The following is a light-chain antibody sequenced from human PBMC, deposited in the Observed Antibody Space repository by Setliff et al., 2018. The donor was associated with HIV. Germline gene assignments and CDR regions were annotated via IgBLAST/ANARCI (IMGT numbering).Light chain of an antibody. V-gene: IGLV2-8*01. CDR1: SSDVGTYNY. CDR3: SSYAGSNTPYV. CDR2: EVS. J-gene: IGLJ1*01. Sequence: QSALTQPASVSGSPGQSITISCTGTSSDVGTYNYVSWYQQHPGKAPKPMIYEVSNRPSGVPDRFSGSKSDNTASLTVSGLQAEDEADYYCSSYAGSNTPYVFGTGTKVTVL.